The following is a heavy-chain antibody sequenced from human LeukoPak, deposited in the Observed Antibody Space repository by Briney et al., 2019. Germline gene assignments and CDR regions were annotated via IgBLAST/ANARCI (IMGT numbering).Heavy chain of an antibody. V-gene: IGHV4-39*07. Sequence: SETLSLTCTVSGGSISSSSYYWGWIRQPPGKGLEWIGSIYYSGSTYYNPSLKSRVTISVDTSKNQFSLKLSSVTAADTAVYYCARVPADTAHGFDYWGQGTLVTVSS. J-gene: IGHJ4*02. CDR1: GGSISSSSYY. CDR3: ARVPADTAHGFDY. D-gene: IGHD5-18*01. CDR2: IYYSGST.